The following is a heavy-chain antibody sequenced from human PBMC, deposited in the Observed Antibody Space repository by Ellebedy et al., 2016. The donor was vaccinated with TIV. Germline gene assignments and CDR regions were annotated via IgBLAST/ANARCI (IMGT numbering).Heavy chain of an antibody. V-gene: IGHV3-21*01. D-gene: IGHD3-22*01. Sequence: GGSLRLSCAASGFTFSSYSMNWVRQAPGKGLEWVSSISSSSSYIYYADSVKGRFAISRDNSKNTLYLQMNSLRAEDTAVYYCATDSSDDYWGQGTLVTVSS. CDR3: ATDSSDDY. CDR1: GFTFSSYS. CDR2: ISSSSSYI. J-gene: IGHJ4*02.